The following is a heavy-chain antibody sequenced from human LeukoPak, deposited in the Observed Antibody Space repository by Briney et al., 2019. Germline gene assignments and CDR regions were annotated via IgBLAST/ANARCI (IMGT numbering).Heavy chain of an antibody. J-gene: IGHJ3*02. Sequence: GGSLRLSCAASGFTFDDYGMNWVRQAPGKGLEWVSGITWNGGSTGYADSVKGRFTVSRDNAKNSLYLQMNSLRAEDTALYHCARDRTYGSFDIWGQGTMVTVSS. D-gene: IGHD4-17*01. V-gene: IGHV3-20*01. CDR3: ARDRTYGSFDI. CDR2: ITWNGGST. CDR1: GFTFDDYG.